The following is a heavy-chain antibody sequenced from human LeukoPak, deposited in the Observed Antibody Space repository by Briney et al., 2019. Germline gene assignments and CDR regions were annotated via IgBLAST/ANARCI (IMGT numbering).Heavy chain of an antibody. V-gene: IGHV3-66*01. CDR3: ARKEVAYYDNV. J-gene: IGHJ4*02. CDR2: IYAGGSA. Sequence: GGSLRLSCAASGFTVSRNYMNWVRQAPGKGLEWVSVIYAGGSAYYADSVKGRFTISRDNSKNTLYLQMNSLRVEDTAVYYCARKEVAYYDNVWGQGTLVTVSS. D-gene: IGHD3-22*01. CDR1: GFTVSRNY.